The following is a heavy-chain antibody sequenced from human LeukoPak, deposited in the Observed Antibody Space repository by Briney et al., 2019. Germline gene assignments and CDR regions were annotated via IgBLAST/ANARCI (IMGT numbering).Heavy chain of an antibody. CDR3: ARGRSPRVVVAATLWSDWFDP. V-gene: IGHV3-33*01. CDR1: GFTFSSYG. Sequence: GGSLRLSRAASGFTFSSYGMHWVRQAPGKGLEWVAVIWYDGSNKYYADSVKGRFTISRDNSKNTLYLQMNSLRAEDTAVYYCARGRSPRVVVAATLWSDWFDPWGQGTLVTVSS. D-gene: IGHD2-15*01. CDR2: IWYDGSNK. J-gene: IGHJ5*02.